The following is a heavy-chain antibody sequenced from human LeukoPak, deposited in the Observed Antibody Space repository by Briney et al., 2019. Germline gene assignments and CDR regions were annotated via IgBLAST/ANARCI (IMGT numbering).Heavy chain of an antibody. CDR1: GGTFSSYA. J-gene: IGHJ4*02. V-gene: IGHV1-69*13. CDR2: IIPIFGTA. D-gene: IGHD3-3*01. Sequence: ASVKVSCKASGGTFSSYAISWVRQAPGQGLEWMGGIIPIFGTANYAQKFQGRVTITADESTSTAYMELSSLRSEDTAVYYCAIEEGYDFWSGYLRNYFDYWGQGTLVTVSS. CDR3: AIEEGYDFWSGYLRNYFDY.